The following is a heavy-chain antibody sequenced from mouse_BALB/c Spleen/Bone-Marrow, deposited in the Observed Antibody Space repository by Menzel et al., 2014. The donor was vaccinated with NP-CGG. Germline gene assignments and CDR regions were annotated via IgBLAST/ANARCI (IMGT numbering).Heavy chain of an antibody. CDR2: IYPGSGST. J-gene: IGHJ2*01. CDR1: GYTFTDYV. V-gene: IGHV1-77*01. CDR3: ARWSFDY. Sequence: QVQLKQSGPELVKPGASVKMSCKASGYTFTDYVISWVKQRTGQGLGWIGEIYPGSGSTYYNEKFKGKATLTADKSSNTAYMQLSSLTSEDSAVYFCARWSFDYWGQGTTLTVSS.